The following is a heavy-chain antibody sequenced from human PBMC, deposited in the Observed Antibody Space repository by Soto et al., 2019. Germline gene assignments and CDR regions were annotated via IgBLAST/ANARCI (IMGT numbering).Heavy chain of an antibody. V-gene: IGHV1-8*01. J-gene: IGHJ5*02. Sequence: QVQLVQSGAEVKQPGASVKVSCKASGYTFTSYDINWVRQATGQGLEWMGWMNPNSGNTGYAQKFQGRVTMTRNTSXXTPYMELSSLRSEDTAVYDCARDPVGATAANWFDPWGQGTLVTVSS. CDR1: GYTFTSYD. CDR2: MNPNSGNT. D-gene: IGHD1-26*01. CDR3: ARDPVGATAANWFDP.